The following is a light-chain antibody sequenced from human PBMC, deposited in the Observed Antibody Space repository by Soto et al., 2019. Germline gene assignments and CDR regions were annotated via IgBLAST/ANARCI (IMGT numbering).Light chain of an antibody. CDR3: QQSYSTPPGT. J-gene: IGKJ1*01. V-gene: IGKV1-39*01. CDR1: QSINGW. Sequence: DIQMTQSPSTLSSSVGDRVTTTCRASQSINGWLASYQQKPGKAPKLLIYAASSLQSGVPSRFSGSGSATDFTLPISSLQPPDFATYYCQQSYSTPPGTFGHGTKVDIK. CDR2: AAS.